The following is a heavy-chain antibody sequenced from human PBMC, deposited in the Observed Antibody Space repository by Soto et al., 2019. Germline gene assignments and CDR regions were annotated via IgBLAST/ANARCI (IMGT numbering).Heavy chain of an antibody. J-gene: IGHJ4*01. D-gene: IGHD3-9*01. CDR2: ISAYNGNT. Sequence: AAVKASCEASGYTITSYGISWVRQAPGQGLEWMGWISAYNGNTNYAQKLQGRVTMTKDTSTSTAYMELRSLRSDDTAVYYCAPHGEIRFLYWLLYSPFDCRG. CDR3: APHGEIRFLYWLLYSPFDC. CDR1: GYTITSYG. V-gene: IGHV1-18*01.